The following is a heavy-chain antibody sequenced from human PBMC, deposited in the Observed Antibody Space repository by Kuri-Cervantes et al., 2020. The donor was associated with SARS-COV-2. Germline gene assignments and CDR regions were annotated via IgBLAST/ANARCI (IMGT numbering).Heavy chain of an antibody. CDR1: GCIFSRYG. CDR3: AKEGSSGWYGGD. V-gene: IGHV3-30*18. CDR2: IGYDGSRK. D-gene: IGHD6-19*01. J-gene: IGHJ4*02. Sequence: GESLKISCDASGCIFSRYGMHWVRQAPGKVLEWVAAIGYDGSRKHYSDSLKGRFTISRDNSQNTVYLQLSTLRDDDTAVYYCAKEGSSGWYGGDWGQGALVTVSS.